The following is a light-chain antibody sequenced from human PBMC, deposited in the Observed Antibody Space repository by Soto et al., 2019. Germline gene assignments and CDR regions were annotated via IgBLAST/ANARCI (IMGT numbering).Light chain of an antibody. CDR1: SSNIGSNY. CDR3: AAWDDSLSGVV. V-gene: IGLV1-47*01. CDR2: GKS. J-gene: IGLJ2*01. Sequence: QAVVTQPPSASGTPGQRVTISCSGSSSNIGSNYVYWYQQLPGTVPQLLIYGKSERPSGVPDRFAGSKSGPSASLAISGLRSEDEADDSCAAWDDSLSGVVFGGGTKVTVL.